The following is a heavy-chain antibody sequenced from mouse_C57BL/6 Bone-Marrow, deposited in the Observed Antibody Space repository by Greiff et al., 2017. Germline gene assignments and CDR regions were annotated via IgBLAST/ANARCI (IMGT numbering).Heavy chain of an antibody. CDR1: GYTFTSYW. Sequence: VQLQQPGAELVKPGASVKLSCKASGYTFTSYWMQWVKQRPGQGLEWIGEIDPSDSYTTYNQKFKGKATLTVDTSSSTAYMQLSSLTSEDSAVXYCARDNYYYGSSPAWFAYWGQGTLVTVSA. CDR3: ARDNYYYGSSPAWFAY. J-gene: IGHJ3*01. CDR2: IDPSDSYT. V-gene: IGHV1-50*01. D-gene: IGHD1-1*01.